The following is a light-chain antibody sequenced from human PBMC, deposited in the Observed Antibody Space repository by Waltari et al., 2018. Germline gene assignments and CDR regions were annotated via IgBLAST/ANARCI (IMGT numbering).Light chain of an antibody. V-gene: IGLV3-19*01. CDR3: HSRDASGVGGS. J-gene: IGLJ2*01. Sequence: SSELTQDPAVSVAMGQAVRITCQGASLSSYYASWYQQRPGQAPILVMYDKNNRPSGVPDRFSGSTSDNTASLTITGAQAEDEASYYCHSRDASGVGGSFGGGTKLTVL. CDR1: SLSSYY. CDR2: DKN.